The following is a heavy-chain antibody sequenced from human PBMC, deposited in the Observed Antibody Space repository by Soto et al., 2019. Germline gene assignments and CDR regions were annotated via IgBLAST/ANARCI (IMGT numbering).Heavy chain of an antibody. CDR3: AREYSSLAQYLYFDV. CDR2: IIPITGTV. V-gene: IGHV1-69*01. J-gene: IGHJ2*01. Sequence: QVQLVQSGAEVKKPGSSVKVSCKVSGGTFSSYAIGWVRQAPGQGLEWMGGIIPITGTVNYAQKFQGRVTITADESTTTVYMELSSLRSEDTAVYYCAREYSSLAQYLYFDVWGRGTLVTVSS. D-gene: IGHD6-6*01. CDR1: GGTFSSYA.